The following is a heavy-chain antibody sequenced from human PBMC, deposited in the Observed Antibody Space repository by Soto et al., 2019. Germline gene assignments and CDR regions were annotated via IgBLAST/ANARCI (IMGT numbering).Heavy chain of an antibody. D-gene: IGHD1-26*01. CDR3: AKDPNPNSGTLNWFDP. J-gene: IGHJ5*02. Sequence: GGSLRLSCAASGFTFSTYGMHWVRQAPGKGLEWVAVISYDERNKNSADTVQGQFTVSRDNSKNTLYLQMNDLRVEDTAMYYCAKDPNPNSGTLNWFDPWGQGTLVTVSS. CDR2: ISYDERNK. CDR1: GFTFSTYG. V-gene: IGHV3-30*18.